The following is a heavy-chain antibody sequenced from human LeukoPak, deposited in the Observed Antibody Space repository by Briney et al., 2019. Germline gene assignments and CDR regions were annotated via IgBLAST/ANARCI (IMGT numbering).Heavy chain of an antibody. CDR2: INHSGST. D-gene: IGHD2-2*01. V-gene: IGHV4-34*01. J-gene: IGHJ4*02. Sequence: PSETLSLTCAVYGGSFSGYYWSWIRQPPGKGLEWIGEINHSGSTNYNPSLKSRVTISVDTSKNQFSLKLSSVTAADTAVYYCARGHDIVVVPAATGFDYWGQGTLVIFSS. CDR1: GGSFSGYY. CDR3: ARGHDIVVVPAATGFDY.